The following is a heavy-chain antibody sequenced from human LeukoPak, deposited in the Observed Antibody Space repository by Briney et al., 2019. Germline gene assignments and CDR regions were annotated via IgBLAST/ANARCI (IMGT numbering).Heavy chain of an antibody. CDR2: INPNSGGT. Sequence: ASVKVSCKASGYTFTGYYMHWVRQAPGQGLEWMGWINPNSGGTNYAQKFQGRVTVTRDTSISTAYMELSRLRSDDTAVYYCASYPLNYYDSSGPRDWFDPWGQGTLVTVSS. D-gene: IGHD3-22*01. J-gene: IGHJ5*02. CDR1: GYTFTGYY. CDR3: ASYPLNYYDSSGPRDWFDP. V-gene: IGHV1-2*02.